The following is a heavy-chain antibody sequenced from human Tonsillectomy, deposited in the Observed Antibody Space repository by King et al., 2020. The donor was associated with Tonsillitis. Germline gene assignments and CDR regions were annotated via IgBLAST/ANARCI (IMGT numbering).Heavy chain of an antibody. CDR2: IRSKRYGGTT. V-gene: IGHV3-49*04. J-gene: IGHJ6*02. Sequence: VQLVESGGGLVQPGRSLRVSCTASGFTFGDDAMSWVRQAPGKGLEWVGFIRSKRYGGTTEYAASVTGRFTISRDDSKNIVYLQMNSLKTEDTAVYYCTREVWSFSYYYGMDVWGQGTTVTVSS. D-gene: IGHD3-16*01. CDR3: TREVWSFSYYYGMDV. CDR1: GFTFGDDA.